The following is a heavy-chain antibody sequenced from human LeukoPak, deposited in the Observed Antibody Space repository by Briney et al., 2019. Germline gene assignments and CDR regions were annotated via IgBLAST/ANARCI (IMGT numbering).Heavy chain of an antibody. D-gene: IGHD1-1*01. CDR3: AKDQGSGHGTYTWGTFDY. V-gene: IGHV3-23*01. J-gene: IGHJ4*01. CDR2: IHGRGDST. CDR1: GISFSSYA. Sequence: GGSMRPSCAASGISFSSYAMSWVRQAPGEGLEWVSGIHGRGDSTGYADSRKGRSTISKDNSTTTLYLQMNSLRGEDTAVYDCAKDQGSGHGTYTWGTFDYWGLETQVTVFS.